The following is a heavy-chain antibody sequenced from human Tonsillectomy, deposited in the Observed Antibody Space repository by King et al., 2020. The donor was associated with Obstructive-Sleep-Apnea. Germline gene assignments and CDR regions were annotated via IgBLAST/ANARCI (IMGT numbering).Heavy chain of an antibody. CDR2: IMPVANVV. D-gene: IGHD1-26*01. Sequence: QLVQSGAEVRKPGSSVTVSCQASGGTFSNFAISWVRQAPGQGLEWMGGIMPVANVVKLAQKFQDRVTITADRSTSTAYMELGSLTKEDTAGYYCSGTPPPVPVPDSSLWEHFFCVALDVWGQGTTVTVSS. CDR1: GGTFSNFA. V-gene: IGHV1-69*04. J-gene: IGHJ6*02. CDR3: SGTPPPVPVPDSSLWEHFFCVALDV.